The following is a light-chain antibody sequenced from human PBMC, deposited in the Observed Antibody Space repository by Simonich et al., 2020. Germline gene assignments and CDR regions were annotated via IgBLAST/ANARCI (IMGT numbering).Light chain of an antibody. CDR2: EDN. J-gene: IGLJ3*02. CDR1: SGSIASNY. V-gene: IGLV6-57*03. CDR3: QSYDSSNRV. Sequence: NFMLTQPHSVSESPGKTVTISCPRSSGSIASNYVPWYQQRPGSAPPTVIYEDNQRPSGVPDRFSGSIDSSSNSASLTISGLKTEDEADYYCQSYDSSNRVFGGGTKLTVL.